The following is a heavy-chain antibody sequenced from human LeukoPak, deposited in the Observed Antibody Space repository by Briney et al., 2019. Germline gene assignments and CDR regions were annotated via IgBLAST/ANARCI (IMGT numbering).Heavy chain of an antibody. CDR2: INPNSGGT. CDR3: ARDNGWELLLFDY. CDR1: GYTFTGYY. D-gene: IGHD1-26*01. Sequence: GASVKVSCKASGYTFTGYYMHWVRQAPGQGLEWMGWINPNSGGTNYAQKFQGRVTMTRDTSISTAYMELSRLRSDDTAVYYCARDNGWELLLFDYWGQGTLVTVSS. V-gene: IGHV1-2*02. J-gene: IGHJ4*02.